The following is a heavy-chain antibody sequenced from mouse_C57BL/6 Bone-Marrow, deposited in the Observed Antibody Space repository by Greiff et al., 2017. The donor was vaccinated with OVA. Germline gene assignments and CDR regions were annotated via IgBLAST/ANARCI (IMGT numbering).Heavy chain of an antibody. CDR1: GFTFSDYY. CDR3: ARHQYGSSFYWYFDV. V-gene: IGHV5-12*01. D-gene: IGHD1-1*01. CDR2: ISNGGGST. J-gene: IGHJ1*03. Sequence: EVMLVESGGGLVQPGGSLKLSCAASGFTFSDYYMYWVRQTPEKRLEWVAYISNGGGSTYYPDTVKGRFTISRDNAKNTLYLQMGRLKSEDTAMYYCARHQYGSSFYWYFDVWGTGTTVTVSS.